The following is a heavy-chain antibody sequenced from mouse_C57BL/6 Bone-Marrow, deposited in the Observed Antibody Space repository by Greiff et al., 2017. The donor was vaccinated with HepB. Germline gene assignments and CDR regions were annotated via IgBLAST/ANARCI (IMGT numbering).Heavy chain of an antibody. CDR3: ATIYYCSSWFAD. V-gene: IGHV1-64*01. CDR1: GYTFTSYW. Sequence: QVQLQQPGAELVKPGASVKLSCKASGYTFTSYWMHWVKQRPGQGLEWIGMIHPKSGSTNYNEKFKSKATLTVDKSSSTAYMQLSSLTSEDSAVYYCATIYYCSSWFADWDQGTLVTVSA. CDR2: IHPKSGST. D-gene: IGHD1-1*01. J-gene: IGHJ3*01.